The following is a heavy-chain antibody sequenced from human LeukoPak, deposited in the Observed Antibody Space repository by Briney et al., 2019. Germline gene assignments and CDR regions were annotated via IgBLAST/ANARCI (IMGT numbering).Heavy chain of an antibody. J-gene: IGHJ4*02. CDR3: ARDEDGDYFGY. CDR2: IYYSGST. CDR1: GDSISSYY. V-gene: IGHV4-59*01. D-gene: IGHD4-17*01. Sequence: SETLSLTCTVSGDSISSYYWTWIRQPPGKGLEWIGYIYYSGSTNYNPSLKSRVTISVDTSKNQFSLKLSSVTAADTAVYYCARDEDGDYFGYWGQGTLVTVSS.